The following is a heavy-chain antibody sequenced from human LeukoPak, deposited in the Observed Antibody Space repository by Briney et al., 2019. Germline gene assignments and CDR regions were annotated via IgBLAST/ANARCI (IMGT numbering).Heavy chain of an antibody. CDR1: GCTFSSYS. Sequence: PSETLTLSCAVSGCTFSSYSLNWIRQPPGKGLEWIGEIDHSGSTNYNPSLKSRVTISVDTSKNQFSLKLSSVTAADTAAYYCVISMAVWFDYWGQGTLVTVSS. CDR2: IDHSGST. D-gene: IGHD3-10*01. J-gene: IGHJ5*01. V-gene: IGHV4-34*08. CDR3: VISMAVWFDY.